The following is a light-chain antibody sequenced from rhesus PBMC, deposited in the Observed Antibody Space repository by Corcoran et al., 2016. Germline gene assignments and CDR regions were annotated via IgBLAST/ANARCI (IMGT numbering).Light chain of an antibody. J-gene: IGLJ1*01. CDR3: SSYAGSKNFYI. V-gene: IGLV2-23*01. CDR1: SGDIGNYDY. Sequence: QAALTQPPSVSGSPGQSVTISCTGTSGDIGNYDYVSWYQQHPGTAPKLVISNVSKRPSGVSARFSGSKSGSTASLTISGLQADDEADYYCSSYAGSKNFYIFGAGTRLTAL. CDR2: NVS.